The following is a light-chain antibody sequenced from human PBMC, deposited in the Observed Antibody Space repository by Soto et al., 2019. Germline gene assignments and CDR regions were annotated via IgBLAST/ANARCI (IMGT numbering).Light chain of an antibody. CDR3: QSYDSSLSGYV. CDR1: SSNIGAGYD. V-gene: IGLV1-40*01. CDR2: GNS. Sequence: QSVLTRPPSVYRAPLQRVTISCTGSSSNIGAGYDVHWYQQLPGTAPKLLIYGNSNRPSGVPDRFSGSKSGTSASLAITGLQAEDEADYYCQSYDSSLSGYVFGTGTKVTVL. J-gene: IGLJ1*01.